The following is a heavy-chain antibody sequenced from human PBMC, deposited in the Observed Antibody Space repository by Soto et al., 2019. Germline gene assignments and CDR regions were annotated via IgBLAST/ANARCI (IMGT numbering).Heavy chain of an antibody. J-gene: IGHJ3*02. CDR3: ATSTYYYGSGSSLGAFDI. D-gene: IGHD3-10*01. CDR1: GGTFSSYA. Sequence: ASVKVSCKASGGTFSSYAISWVRQAPGQGLEWMGGIIPIFGTANYAQKFQGRVTITADKSTSTAYMELSSLRSEDTAVYYCATSTYYYGSGSSLGAFDIWGQGTMVTVSS. CDR2: IIPIFGTA. V-gene: IGHV1-69*06.